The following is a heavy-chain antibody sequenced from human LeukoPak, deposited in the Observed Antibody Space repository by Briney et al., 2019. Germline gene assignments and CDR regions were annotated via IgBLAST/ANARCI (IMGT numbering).Heavy chain of an antibody. CDR1: GGSISSYY. Sequence: SETLSLTCTVSGGSISSYYWSWIRQPPGKGLEWIGYIYYSGSTNYNPSLKSRVTISVDTSKNQFSLKLSSVTAAGTAVYYCARDGYSGSYDYWGQGTLVTVSS. V-gene: IGHV4-59*01. J-gene: IGHJ4*02. D-gene: IGHD1-26*01. CDR2: IYYSGST. CDR3: ARDGYSGSYDY.